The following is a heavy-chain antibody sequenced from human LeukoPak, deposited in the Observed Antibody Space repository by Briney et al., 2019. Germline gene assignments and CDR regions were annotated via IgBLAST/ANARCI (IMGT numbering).Heavy chain of an antibody. Sequence: AGGSLILSCAASGFTFSSYAMTWVRQTPGKGLEWVSVISGNAERTYYADSVKGRFTISRDNSKNTLYLQMSSLRADDTAVYYCARRSYCFGASCLFDPWGQGTLVTVSS. J-gene: IGHJ5*02. CDR2: ISGNAERT. D-gene: IGHD2-15*01. V-gene: IGHV3-23*01. CDR3: ARRSYCFGASCLFDP. CDR1: GFTFSSYA.